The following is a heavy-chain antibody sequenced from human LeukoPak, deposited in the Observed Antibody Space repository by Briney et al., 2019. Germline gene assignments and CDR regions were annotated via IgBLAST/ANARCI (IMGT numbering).Heavy chain of an antibody. CDR1: GGSFSGYY. CDR2: INHGGST. D-gene: IGHD6-6*01. Sequence: SETLSLTCAVYGGSFSGYYWSWIRQPPGKGLEWIGEINHGGSTNYNPSLKSRVTISVDTSKNQFSLKLSSVTAADTAVYYCATPSMYSSSSSDAFDIWGQGTMVTVSS. V-gene: IGHV4-34*01. CDR3: ATPSMYSSSSSDAFDI. J-gene: IGHJ3*02.